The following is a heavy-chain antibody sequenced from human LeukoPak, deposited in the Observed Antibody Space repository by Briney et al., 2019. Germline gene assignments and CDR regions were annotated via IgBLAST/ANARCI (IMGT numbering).Heavy chain of an antibody. CDR3: ARSLVRGGYDYFDY. D-gene: IGHD5-12*01. V-gene: IGHV3-66*01. CDR1: GLTVSSNY. J-gene: IGHJ4*02. Sequence: PGGSLRLSCAASGLTVSSNYMGWVRQAPGKGLEWLSIIYSSGSTYYADSVKDRFTVSRDNSRNTLYLQMNSLGTDDTAVYYCARSLVRGGYDYFDYWGQGTPVTVSS. CDR2: IYSSGST.